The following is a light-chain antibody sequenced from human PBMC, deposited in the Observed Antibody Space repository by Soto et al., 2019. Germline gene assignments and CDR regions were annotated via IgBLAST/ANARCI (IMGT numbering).Light chain of an antibody. CDR2: SAS. CDR3: QKFNTAPLT. CDR1: QDISVY. J-gene: IGKJ5*01. Sequence: DIQMTQSPSSLSASVGDRVTITCRASQDISVYLDWYQQKPGKVPKLLIYSASTLQSGVPSRFSGSGSGTHFTLTISSLQPEDVATYFCQKFNTAPLTFRQGTRLEIK. V-gene: IGKV1-27*01.